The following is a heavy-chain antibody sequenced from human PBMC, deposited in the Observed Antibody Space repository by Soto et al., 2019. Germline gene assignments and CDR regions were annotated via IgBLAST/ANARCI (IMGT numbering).Heavy chain of an antibody. V-gene: IGHV2-5*02. Sequence: SGPTLVNPTQTLTLTCTFSGFSLSTSGVGVGWIRQPPGKALEWLALIYWDDAKRYSPSLKSRLTITKDTSKNQVVLTMTNMDPVDTATYYCAHRPSIGYSSGWYVYFQHWGQGTLVPVSS. J-gene: IGHJ1*01. CDR1: GFSLSTSGVG. CDR3: AHRPSIGYSSGWYVYFQH. D-gene: IGHD6-19*01. CDR2: IYWDDAK.